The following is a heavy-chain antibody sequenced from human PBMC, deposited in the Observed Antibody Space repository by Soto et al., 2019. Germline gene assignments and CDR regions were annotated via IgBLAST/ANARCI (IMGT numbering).Heavy chain of an antibody. CDR3: ARYTGLNYYDTRGWWFDP. V-gene: IGHV4-59*01. Sequence: QVHLQESGPGLVKPTETLSLTCNVSGASISTNYWSWIRQPPGKGLEWIGYIYYSGTTNYNPSLKSRVTISVDTSKRQVSLKLSSVTAADTAVYYCARYTGLNYYDTRGWWFDPWGQGTLVTVSS. CDR2: IYYSGTT. J-gene: IGHJ5*02. CDR1: GASISTNY. D-gene: IGHD3-22*01.